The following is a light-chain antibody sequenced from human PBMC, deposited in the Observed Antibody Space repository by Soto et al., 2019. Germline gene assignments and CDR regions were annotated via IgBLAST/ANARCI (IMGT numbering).Light chain of an antibody. V-gene: IGKV1-39*01. J-gene: IGKJ1*01. Sequence: DIQMTQSPSSLSASVGDRVTITCRASQTSATYINWYQQKSGSAPRLLIYEASGLQSVVPSRFSGSVSGTHFVLTISNFQPEDSATYFCQQTYTNPQTFGQGTKVEIK. CDR2: EAS. CDR1: QTSATY. CDR3: QQTYTNPQT.